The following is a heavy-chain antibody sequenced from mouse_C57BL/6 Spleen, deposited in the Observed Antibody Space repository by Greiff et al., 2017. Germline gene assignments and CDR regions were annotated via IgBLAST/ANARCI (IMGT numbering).Heavy chain of an antibody. D-gene: IGHD2-4*01. V-gene: IGHV1-82*01. J-gene: IGHJ4*01. Sequence: QVQLQQSGPELVKPGASVKISCKASGYAFSSSWMNWVKQRPGKGLEWIGRIYPGDGDTNYNGKFKGKATLTADKSSSTAYMQLSSLTSEDSAVYFCARSPDYYEGGYAMDYWGQGTSVTVSS. CDR3: ARSPDYYEGGYAMDY. CDR2: IYPGDGDT. CDR1: GYAFSSSW.